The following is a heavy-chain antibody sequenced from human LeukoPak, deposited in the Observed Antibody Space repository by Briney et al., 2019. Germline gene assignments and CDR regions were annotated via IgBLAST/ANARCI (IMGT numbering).Heavy chain of an antibody. CDR2: IYYSGST. CDR3: ARDRRSTAYYYYYGMDV. D-gene: IGHD2/OR15-2a*01. CDR1: GGSFSGYY. J-gene: IGHJ6*02. Sequence: SETLSLTCAVYGGSFSGYYWSWIRQPPGKGLEWIGYIYYSGSTNYNPSLKSRVTISVDTSKNQFSLKLSSVTAADTAVYYCARDRRSTAYYYYYGMDVWGQGTTVTVSS. V-gene: IGHV4-59*01.